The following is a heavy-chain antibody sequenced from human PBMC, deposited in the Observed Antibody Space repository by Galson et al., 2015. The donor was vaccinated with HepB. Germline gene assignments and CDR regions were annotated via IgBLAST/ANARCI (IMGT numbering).Heavy chain of an antibody. CDR1: GYTFIHYY. CDR2: VDPEDDKT. Sequence: VKVSCKVSGYTFIHYYLHWVRQAPGKGLEWMGLVDPEDDKTMYAEQFQGRVTITADTSTDTAYMELSNLESEDTAVYYCAPAFEYSSSVLAGNWGQGTLVTISS. D-gene: IGHD6-6*01. J-gene: IGHJ4*02. V-gene: IGHV1-69-2*01. CDR3: APAFEYSSSVLAGN.